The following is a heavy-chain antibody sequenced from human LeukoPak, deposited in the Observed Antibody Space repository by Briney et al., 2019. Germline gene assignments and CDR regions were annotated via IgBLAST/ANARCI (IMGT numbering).Heavy chain of an antibody. CDR3: ARVEYSGSYLEYYYGMDV. D-gene: IGHD1-26*01. Sequence: SETLSLTFTVSGGSISSYYWSWIRQPPGKGLEWIGYIYYSGSTNYNPSLKSRVTISVDTSKNQFSLKLSSVTAADTAVYYCARVEYSGSYLEYYYGMDVWGQGTTVTVSS. V-gene: IGHV4-59*08. CDR2: IYYSGST. CDR1: GGSISSYY. J-gene: IGHJ6*02.